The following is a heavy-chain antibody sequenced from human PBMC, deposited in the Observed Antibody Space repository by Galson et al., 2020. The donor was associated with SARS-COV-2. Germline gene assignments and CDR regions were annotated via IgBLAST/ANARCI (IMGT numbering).Heavy chain of an antibody. CDR2: VYPSGTT. CDR1: GYSVSTTNY. CDR3: ARQGVNMIVLVTVPGWYFDL. V-gene: IGHV4-38-2*02. D-gene: IGHD3-22*01. J-gene: IGHJ2*01. Sequence: SETLSLTCTVSGYSVSTTNYRGWVRQPPGRGLEWIGSVYPSGTTYYNPPLKSRVTTSVDTSKNQFSLRLDSVTAADTALYYCARQGVNMIVLVTVPGWYFDLWGRGTLVTVSS.